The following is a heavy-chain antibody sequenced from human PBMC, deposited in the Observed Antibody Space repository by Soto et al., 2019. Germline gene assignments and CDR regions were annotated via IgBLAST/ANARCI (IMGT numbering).Heavy chain of an antibody. CDR3: AIRGSYIHRNFDY. J-gene: IGHJ4*02. V-gene: IGHV1-2*04. D-gene: IGHD1-26*01. Sequence: ASVKVSCKASGYTFTGYYMHWVRQAPGQGLEWMGWINPNSGGTNYAQKFQGWVTMTRDTSISTAYMELSSLRSEDTAVYYCAIRGSYIHRNFDYWGQGTLVTVSS. CDR1: GYTFTGYY. CDR2: INPNSGGT.